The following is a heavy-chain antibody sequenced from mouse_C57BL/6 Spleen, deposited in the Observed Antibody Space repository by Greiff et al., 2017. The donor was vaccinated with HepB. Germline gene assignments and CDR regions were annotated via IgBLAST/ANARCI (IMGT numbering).Heavy chain of an antibody. CDR3: ARQYGISYAMDY. V-gene: IGHV5-12*01. J-gene: IGHJ4*01. CDR1: GFTFSDYY. Sequence: EVMLVESGGGLVQPGGSLKLSCAASGFTFSDYYMYWVRQTPEKRLEWVAYISNGGGSTYYPDTVKGRFTISRDNATNTLYLQMSRLKSEDTAMYYCARQYGISYAMDYWGQGTSVTVSS. CDR2: ISNGGGST. D-gene: IGHD2-1*01.